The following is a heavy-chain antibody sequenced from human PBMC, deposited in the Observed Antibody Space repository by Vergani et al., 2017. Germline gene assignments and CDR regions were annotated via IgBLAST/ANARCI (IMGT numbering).Heavy chain of an antibody. CDR1: GFTFSSYS. J-gene: IGHJ3*02. V-gene: IGHV3-21*04. CDR3: ARYSSNTYDAFDI. CDR2: ISSSSSYI. D-gene: IGHD6-13*01. Sequence: EVQLVESGGGLVKRGGSLRLSCAASGFTFSSYSMNWVRQAPGKGLEWVSSISSSSSYIHYSDSLKGRFTISRDNAKSSLYLQMNSLRAEDTAVYYCARYSSNTYDAFDIWGQGTMVTVSS.